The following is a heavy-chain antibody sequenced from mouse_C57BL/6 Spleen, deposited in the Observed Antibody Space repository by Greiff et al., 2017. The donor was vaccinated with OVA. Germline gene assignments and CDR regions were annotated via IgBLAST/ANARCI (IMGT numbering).Heavy chain of an antibody. CDR3: TRDGDYYGSSYYWYFDV. CDR2: ISSGGDYI. V-gene: IGHV5-9-1*02. J-gene: IGHJ1*03. D-gene: IGHD1-1*01. CDR1: GFTFSSYA. Sequence: EVQLVESGAGLVKPGGSLKLSCAASGFTFSSYAMSWVRQTPEKRLEWVAYISSGGDYIYYADTVKGRFTISRDNVRNTLYLQMSSLKSEDTAMYYCTRDGDYYGSSYYWYFDVWGTGTTVTVSS.